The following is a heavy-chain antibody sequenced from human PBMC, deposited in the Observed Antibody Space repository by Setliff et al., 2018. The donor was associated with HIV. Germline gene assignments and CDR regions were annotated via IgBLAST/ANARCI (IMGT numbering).Heavy chain of an antibody. CDR3: ARAKIGPAGDRTYYYGMDV. CDR1: GFTFSDYY. Sequence: GSLRLSCAASGFTFSDYYMSWIRQAPGKGLEWVSYISFSGNTIYYRDSVRGRFTIARDNARNSLYLQMNSLKADDTAVYYCARAKIGPAGDRTYYYGMDVWGQGTTVTVSS. V-gene: IGHV3-11*01. D-gene: IGHD4-17*01. J-gene: IGHJ6*02. CDR2: ISFSGNTI.